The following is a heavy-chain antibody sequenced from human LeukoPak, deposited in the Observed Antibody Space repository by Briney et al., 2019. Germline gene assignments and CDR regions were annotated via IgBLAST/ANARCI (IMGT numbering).Heavy chain of an antibody. Sequence: GGSLRLSCAASGFSVNGKYMSWVRQAPGRGLEWVSVIYSGGSTYYADSVKGRFTISRDSSKNTLYLQMNSLRAEDTAVYYCAREHYYDNSGYWSWGQGTLVTVSS. CDR2: IYSGGST. CDR3: AREHYYDNSGYWS. D-gene: IGHD3-22*01. J-gene: IGHJ4*02. V-gene: IGHV3-53*01. CDR1: GFSVNGKY.